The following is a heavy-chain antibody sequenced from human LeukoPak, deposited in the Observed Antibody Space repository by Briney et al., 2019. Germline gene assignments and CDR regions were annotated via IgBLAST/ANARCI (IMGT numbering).Heavy chain of an antibody. Sequence: SETLSLTCAVYGGSCSGYYWSWIRQPPGKGLEWIGEINHSGSTNYNPSLKSRVTISVDTSKNQFSLTLSSVTAAHTAVYYCARHSNYDILTGYSIGAFDIWGQGKMVTVSS. CDR3: ARHSNYDILTGYSIGAFDI. J-gene: IGHJ3*02. CDR1: GGSCSGYY. V-gene: IGHV4-34*01. D-gene: IGHD3-9*01. CDR2: INHSGST.